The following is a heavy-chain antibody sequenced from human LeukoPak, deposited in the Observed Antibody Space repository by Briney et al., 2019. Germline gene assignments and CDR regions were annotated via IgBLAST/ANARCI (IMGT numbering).Heavy chain of an antibody. V-gene: IGHV4-59*08. D-gene: IGHD4-17*01. Sequence: PSETLSLTCTVSGGSISSYYWSWIRQPPGKGLEWIGYIYYSGSTNYNPSLKSRVTISVDTSKNHFSLKLSSVAAADTAVYYCARLDYGDYMGVDYWGQGTLVTVSS. CDR2: IYYSGST. CDR3: ARLDYGDYMGVDY. CDR1: GGSISSYY. J-gene: IGHJ4*02.